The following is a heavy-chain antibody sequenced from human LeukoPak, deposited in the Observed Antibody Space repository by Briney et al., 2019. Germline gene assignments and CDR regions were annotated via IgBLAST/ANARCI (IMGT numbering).Heavy chain of an antibody. J-gene: IGHJ3*02. CDR3: ARASWRSSGWFDAFDI. CDR2: IYHSGST. CDR1: GGSISSGGYS. Sequence: PSQTLSLTGAGSGGSISSGGYSWSWIRQPPGKGLEWIGYIYHSGSTYYNPSLKSRVTISVDRSKSQFSLKLSSVTAADTAVYYCARASWRSSGWFDAFDIWGQGTMVTVSS. D-gene: IGHD6-19*01. V-gene: IGHV4-30-2*01.